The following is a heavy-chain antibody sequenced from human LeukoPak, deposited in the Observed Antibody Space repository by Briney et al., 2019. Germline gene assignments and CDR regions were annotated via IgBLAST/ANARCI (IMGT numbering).Heavy chain of an antibody. Sequence: SETLSLTCAAYGGTFSGYYRSWIRQPPGKGLEWVGEINHSGSTNYNPSLKRRVTISVDTSKNQFSQKLSSVTAADTAVYYCARGRMYYDFWSGYYTTRQSYYYYMDVWGKGTTVTVSS. CDR1: GGTFSGYY. V-gene: IGHV4-34*01. CDR3: ARGRMYYDFWSGYYTTRQSYYYYMDV. CDR2: INHSGST. J-gene: IGHJ6*03. D-gene: IGHD3-3*01.